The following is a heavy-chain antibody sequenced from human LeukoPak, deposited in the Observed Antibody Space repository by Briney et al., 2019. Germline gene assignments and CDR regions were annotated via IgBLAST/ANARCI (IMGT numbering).Heavy chain of an antibody. D-gene: IGHD2-2*01. Sequence: GGSVRLSCAASRFTVSSYAMSGVRQASGKGLEWVSAISGSGGRTYYADSVKGRFTISRDNSKNTLYLQMNSLRAEDTAVYYCARMDWDIVVVPAAFFDYWGQGTLVTVSS. V-gene: IGHV3-23*01. CDR3: ARMDWDIVVVPAAFFDY. CDR1: RFTVSSYA. J-gene: IGHJ4*02. CDR2: ISGSGGRT.